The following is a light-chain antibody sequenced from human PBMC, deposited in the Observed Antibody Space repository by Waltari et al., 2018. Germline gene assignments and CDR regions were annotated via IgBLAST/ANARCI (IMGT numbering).Light chain of an antibody. CDR3: QQFNTFPLT. CDR2: DAS. V-gene: IGKV1-9*01. CDR1: QGNATF. J-gene: IGKJ4*01. Sequence: DIQLTQSPSFLSASVGDRVTITCRASQGNATFLTWYQLKPGKAPELLIYDASTLQTGVPSRFSASGSGTDFTLTISSLQPEDFATYYCQQFNTFPLTFGGGTKGEVK.